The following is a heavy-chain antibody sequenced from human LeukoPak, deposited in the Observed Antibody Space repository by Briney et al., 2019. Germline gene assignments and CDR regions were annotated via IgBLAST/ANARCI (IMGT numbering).Heavy chain of an antibody. D-gene: IGHD4-11*01. CDR2: IYYSGST. V-gene: IGHV4-59*01. CDR3: ARAPTVTDSFDY. CDR1: GGSISSYY. Sequence: KASETLSLTCTVPGGSISSYYWSWIRQPPGKGLEWIGYIYYSGSTNYNPSLKSRVTISVDTSKNQFSLKLSSVTAADTAVYYCARAPTVTDSFDYWGQGTLVTVSS. J-gene: IGHJ4*02.